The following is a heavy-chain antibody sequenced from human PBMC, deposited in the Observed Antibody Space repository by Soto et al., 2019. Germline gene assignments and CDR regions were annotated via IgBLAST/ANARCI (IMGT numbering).Heavy chain of an antibody. D-gene: IGHD3-3*01. V-gene: IGHV1-18*01. CDR2: ISAYNGNT. CDR1: GYTFTSYG. CDR3: ARGVGIFGVSRHWYFDL. J-gene: IGHJ2*01. Sequence: ASVKVSCKASGYTFTSYGISWVRQAPGQGLEWMGWISAYNGNTNYAQKHQGRVTMTTDTSTSTAYMELRSLRSDDTAVYYCARGVGIFGVSRHWYFDLWGRGTLVTVSS.